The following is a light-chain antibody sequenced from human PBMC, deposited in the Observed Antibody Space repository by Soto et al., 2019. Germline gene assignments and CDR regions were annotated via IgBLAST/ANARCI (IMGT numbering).Light chain of an antibody. V-gene: IGLV2-14*01. CDR1: SSDVGNYKY. CDR2: EVS. CDR3: SSYTSSSTPLYV. Sequence: QSALTQPASVSGSPGQSITISCTGTSSDVGNYKYVSWYQQHPGKAPKLMIYEVSNRPSGVSNRFSGSKSGNTASLTISGLQAEDETDYYCSSYTSSSTPLYVFGTGTKLTVL. J-gene: IGLJ1*01.